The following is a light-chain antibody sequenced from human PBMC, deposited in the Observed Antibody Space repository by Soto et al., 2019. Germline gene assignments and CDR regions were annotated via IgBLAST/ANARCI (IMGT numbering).Light chain of an antibody. CDR1: QGISSY. V-gene: IGKV1-8*01. Sequence: IRMTQSTSSVSASTGDIATISCWASQGISSYLAWYQQKPGKAPKLLIYAASTLQSGVPSRFSGSGSGTDFTLTISSLQPEDFATYYCQQANSFPFTFGKGQRREIK. CDR3: QQANSFPFT. J-gene: IGKJ5*01. CDR2: AAS.